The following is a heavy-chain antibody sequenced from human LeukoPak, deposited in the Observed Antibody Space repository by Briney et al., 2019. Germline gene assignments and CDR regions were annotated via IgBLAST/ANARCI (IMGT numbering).Heavy chain of an antibody. V-gene: IGHV4-39*07. CDR1: GGSINSASHY. Sequence: PSETLSLTCTVSGGSINSASHYWGWIRQPADKGLEWIGEINHSGSTNYNPSLKSRVTISVDTSKNQFSLKLSSVTAADTAVYYCAREAIGHVEVAGLTYYYYYMDVWGKGTTVTVSS. D-gene: IGHD6-19*01. CDR2: INHSGST. J-gene: IGHJ6*03. CDR3: AREAIGHVEVAGLTYYYYYMDV.